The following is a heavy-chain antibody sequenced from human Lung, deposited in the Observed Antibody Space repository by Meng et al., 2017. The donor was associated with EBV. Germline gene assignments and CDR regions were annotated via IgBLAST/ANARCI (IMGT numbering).Heavy chain of an antibody. V-gene: IGHV4-31*01. CDR1: GGSISSGGYY. J-gene: IGHJ4*02. D-gene: IGHD5-18*01. CDR3: ARAVDTGYFDY. Sequence: QVHVQEAGPGLVKPSQTLSLTCTVSGGSISSGGYYWSWIRQHPGKSLEWIGYIYYSGSTYYNPSLKSLVSISVDTSNNQFSLKLSSVTAADTAAYYCARAVDTGYFDYWGQGTLVTVSS. CDR2: IYYSGST.